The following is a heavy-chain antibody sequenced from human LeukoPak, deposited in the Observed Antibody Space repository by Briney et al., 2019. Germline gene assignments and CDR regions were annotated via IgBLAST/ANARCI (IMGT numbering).Heavy chain of an antibody. J-gene: IGHJ4*02. CDR2: ISSDGSNK. CDR1: GFTLSSYV. CDR3: ARDLPTVVIFGAFDS. V-gene: IGHV3-30*04. D-gene: IGHD3-3*01. Sequence: GGSLRLSCAASGFTLSSYVMHWVRQAPGKGLECVAVISSDGSNKYYADSVKGRFTVSRDNSKNTLYLQVNSLRPEDTAVYYCARDLPTVVIFGAFDSWGQGTLVTVSP.